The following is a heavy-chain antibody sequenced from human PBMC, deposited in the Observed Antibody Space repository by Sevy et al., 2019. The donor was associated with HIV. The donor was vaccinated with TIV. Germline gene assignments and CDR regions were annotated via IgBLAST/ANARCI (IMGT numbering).Heavy chain of an antibody. CDR3: GRDIARYTSSWGIDS. J-gene: IGHJ4*02. CDR2: IGWDRASP. Sequence: GQSLKISCAASGFLFDDHTMHWLRQAPGKGLEWVARIGWDRASPFYADSVKGRFTISRDNGNRYLYLQMNSLRTEDTAIYYCGRDIARYTSSWGIDSWGQGTPVTVSS. CDR1: GFLFDDHT. V-gene: IGHV3-43*01. D-gene: IGHD6-6*01.